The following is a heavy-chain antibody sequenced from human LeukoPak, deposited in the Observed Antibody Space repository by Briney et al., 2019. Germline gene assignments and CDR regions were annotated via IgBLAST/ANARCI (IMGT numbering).Heavy chain of an antibody. J-gene: IGHJ4*02. D-gene: IGHD4/OR15-4a*01. CDR2: IYSGGST. CDR3: TKEGSANYLSFDY. CDR1: GFTVSTNY. Sequence: GGSLRLSCAASGFTVSTNYMSWARQAPGKGLEWVSVIYSGGSTHYADSVKGRFTISRDNSKNVMSLQMNSLTPEDTAVYYCTKEGSANYLSFDYWGQGTLVTVSS. V-gene: IGHV3-53*05.